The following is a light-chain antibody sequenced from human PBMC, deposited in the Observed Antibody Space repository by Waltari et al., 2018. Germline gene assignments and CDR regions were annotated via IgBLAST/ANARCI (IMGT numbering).Light chain of an antibody. CDR2: VSS. V-gene: IGKV1-9*01. CDR3: QQLHTYPLT. Sequence: IQLTQSPSSLSASVGERVTITCRASQDIAGYLAWYQQKPGKAPNLLIYVSSTLQSGVPSRFSGSGSGTFFTLTISSLQPEDFATYYCQQLHTYPLTFGGGTTVDI. J-gene: IGKJ4*01. CDR1: QDIAGY.